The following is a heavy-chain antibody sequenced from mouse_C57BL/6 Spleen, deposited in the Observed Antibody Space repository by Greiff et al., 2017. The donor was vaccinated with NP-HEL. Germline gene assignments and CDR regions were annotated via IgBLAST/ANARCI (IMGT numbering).Heavy chain of an antibody. V-gene: IGHV1-18*01. J-gene: IGHJ2*01. Sequence: VQLQQSGPELVKPGASVKIPCKASGYTFTDYNMDWVKQSHGKSLEWIGDINPNNGGTIYNQKFKGKATLTVDKSSSTAYMELRSLTSEDTAVYYGARCPKTRSDFDYWGQGTTLTVSS. CDR2: INPNNGGT. D-gene: IGHD1-1*01. CDR3: ARCPKTRSDFDY. CDR1: GYTFTDYN.